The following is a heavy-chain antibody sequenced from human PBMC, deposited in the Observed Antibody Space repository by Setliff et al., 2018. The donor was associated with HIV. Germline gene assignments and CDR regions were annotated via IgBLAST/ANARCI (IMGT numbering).Heavy chain of an antibody. D-gene: IGHD6-19*01. J-gene: IGHJ6*03. Sequence: SETLSLTCAVYGGSFSGYYWSWIRQPPGKGLEWIGEINHSGSTNYNPSLKRRVTISVDTSKNQFSLKLSSVTAADTAVYYCARKGRGWVPRWYYRDVWGKGTTVTVSS. V-gene: IGHV4-34*01. CDR2: INHSGST. CDR3: ARKGRGWVPRWYYRDV. CDR1: GGSFSGYY.